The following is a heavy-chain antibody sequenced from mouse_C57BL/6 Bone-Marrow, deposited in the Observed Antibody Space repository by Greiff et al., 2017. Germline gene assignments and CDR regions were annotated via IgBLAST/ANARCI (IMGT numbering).Heavy chain of an antibody. V-gene: IGHV2-3*01. CDR3: AIITTVVATGGMDY. J-gene: IGHJ4*01. D-gene: IGHD1-1*01. CDR1: GFSLTSYG. CDR2: IWGDGST. Sequence: VKVVESGPGLVAPSQSLSITCTVSGFSLTSYGVSWVRQPPGKGLEWLGVIWGDGSTNYHSALISRLSISKDNSKSQVFLKLNSLQTDDTATYYCAIITTVVATGGMDYWGQGTSVTVSS.